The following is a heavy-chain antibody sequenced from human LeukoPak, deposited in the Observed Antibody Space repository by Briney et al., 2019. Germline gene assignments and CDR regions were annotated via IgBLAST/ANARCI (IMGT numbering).Heavy chain of an antibody. Sequence: VSVKVSCKASGYTFSSYGITWVRQAPGQGLEWMGWISAYNGNFNYAQKFQARVTMTTDTSTSTAYLELRSLRFDDTAVYYCAKDIYYGSGSYPGNWGQGTLVTVSS. CDR3: AKDIYYGSGSYPGN. J-gene: IGHJ4*02. V-gene: IGHV1-18*01. D-gene: IGHD3-10*01. CDR2: ISAYNGNF. CDR1: GYTFSSYG.